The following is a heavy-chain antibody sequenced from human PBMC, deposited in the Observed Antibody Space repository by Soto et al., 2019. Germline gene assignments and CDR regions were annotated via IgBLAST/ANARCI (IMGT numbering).Heavy chain of an antibody. Sequence: LETLSLTCTVSGCSVSSGSYYWSWIRQPPGKGLEWIGYIYYSGSTNYNPSLKSRVTISVDTSKNQFSLKLSSVTAADTAVYYCARDQGISTSWVDYYYYGMDVWGQGTTVTVS. V-gene: IGHV4-61*01. CDR1: GCSVSSGSYY. D-gene: IGHD2-2*01. CDR3: ARDQGISTSWVDYYYYGMDV. CDR2: IYYSGST. J-gene: IGHJ6*02.